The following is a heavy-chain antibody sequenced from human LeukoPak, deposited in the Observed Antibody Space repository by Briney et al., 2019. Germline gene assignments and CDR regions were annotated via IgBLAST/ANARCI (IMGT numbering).Heavy chain of an antibody. Sequence: GRSLRLSCAASGFTLRGYGMHWVRQAPGKGLEWAAVIWYDGSNKYYADSVKGRFTISRDSSKNTVYLQMNSLRAEDTAVYYCARGDYGSGSYPRIFDYWGQGSLVTVSS. CDR3: ARGDYGSGSYPRIFDY. V-gene: IGHV3-33*01. CDR1: GFTLRGYG. J-gene: IGHJ4*02. CDR2: IWYDGSNK. D-gene: IGHD3-10*01.